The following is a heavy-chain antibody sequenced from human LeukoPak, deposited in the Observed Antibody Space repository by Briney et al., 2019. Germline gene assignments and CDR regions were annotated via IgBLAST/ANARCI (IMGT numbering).Heavy chain of an antibody. D-gene: IGHD6-13*01. CDR1: GFTFSSYA. CDR2: ISGSGGST. V-gene: IGHV3-23*01. CDR3: AKTRPLDSSSWSHGDY. J-gene: IGHJ4*02. Sequence: GGSLRLSCAASGFTFSSYAMSWVRQAPGKGLEWVSAISGSGGSTYYADSVKGRFTISRDNSKNTLYLQMDSLRAEDTAVYYCAKTRPLDSSSWSHGDYWGQGTLVTVSS.